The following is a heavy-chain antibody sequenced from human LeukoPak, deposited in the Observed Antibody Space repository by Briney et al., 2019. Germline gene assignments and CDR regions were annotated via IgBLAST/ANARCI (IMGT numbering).Heavy chain of an antibody. Sequence: GGSLRLSCAASGFTFSSYAISWVRQAPGKGLEWVSAISGSGGSTYYADSVKGRFTISRDDSKNTLYLQMNSLRAEDTAVYYCAKDPGRQNDYWGQGTLVTVSS. CDR3: AKDPGRQNDY. CDR1: GFTFSSYA. CDR2: ISGSGGST. J-gene: IGHJ4*02. V-gene: IGHV3-23*01. D-gene: IGHD1-1*01.